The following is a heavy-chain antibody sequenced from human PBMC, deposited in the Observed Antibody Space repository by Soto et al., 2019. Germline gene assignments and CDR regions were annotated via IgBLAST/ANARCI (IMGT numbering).Heavy chain of an antibody. CDR3: ARRGIAAAGGRYYFDY. D-gene: IGHD6-13*01. CDR1: GGSISSSNW. J-gene: IGHJ4*02. V-gene: IGHV4-4*02. Sequence: SETLSLTCAVSGGSISSSNWWSWVRQPPGKGLEWIGEIYHSGSTNYNPSLKSRVTISVDKSKNQFSLKLSSVTAADTAVYYCARRGIAAAGGRYYFDYWGQGTLVTVSS. CDR2: IYHSGST.